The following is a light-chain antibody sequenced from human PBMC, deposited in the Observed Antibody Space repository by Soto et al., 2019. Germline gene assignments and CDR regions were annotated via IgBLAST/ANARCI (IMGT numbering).Light chain of an antibody. CDR1: SGHSTYA. J-gene: IGLJ3*02. CDR2: LNSDGSH. V-gene: IGLV4-69*01. Sequence: QSVLTQSPSASASLGASVNLTCTLSSGHSTYAIAWHQQQPEKGPRYLMILNSDGSHSKGDGIPDRFSGSSSGAERYLTISSLQSEDEADYYCQTWGTGPWVFGGGTKVTVL. CDR3: QTWGTGPWV.